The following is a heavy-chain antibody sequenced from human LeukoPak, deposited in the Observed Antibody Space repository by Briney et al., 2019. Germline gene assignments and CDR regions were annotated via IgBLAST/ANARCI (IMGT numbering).Heavy chain of an antibody. CDR2: INHSGST. V-gene: IGHV4-34*01. Sequence: SETLSLTCAVYGGSFSGYYWSWIRQPPGKGLEWIGEINHSGSTNYNPSLKSRVTISVDTSKNQFSLKLSSVTAADTAVYYCARDARGSSYMDVWGQGTTVTVSS. CDR3: ARDARGSSYMDV. D-gene: IGHD3-10*01. CDR1: GGSFSGYY. J-gene: IGHJ6*02.